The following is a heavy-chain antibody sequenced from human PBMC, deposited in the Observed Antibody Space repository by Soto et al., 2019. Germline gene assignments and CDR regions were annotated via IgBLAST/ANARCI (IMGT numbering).Heavy chain of an antibody. J-gene: IGHJ5*02. V-gene: IGHV4-4*07. Sequence: KTSETLSLTCTASGASISSYFWTWIRQPAGKGLDWIGRISTTGTTNYNPSLKSRVTMSVDTSENHFSLNLSSVTAADTAVYYCAREAGPDRWFDPWGQGTLVTVSS. CDR2: ISTTGTT. D-gene: IGHD6-19*01. CDR3: AREAGPDRWFDP. CDR1: GASISSYF.